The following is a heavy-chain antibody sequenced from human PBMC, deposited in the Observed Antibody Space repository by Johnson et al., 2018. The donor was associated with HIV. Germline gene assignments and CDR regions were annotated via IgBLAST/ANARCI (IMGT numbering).Heavy chain of an antibody. CDR2: IKQDGSEK. J-gene: IGHJ3*01. V-gene: IGHV3-7*01. Sequence: VQLVESGGGLVQPGGSLRLSCAASGFTFSSYWMSWVRQAPGKGLEWVANIKQDGSEKYYVDSVKGRLTISRDNSKNTLSLQMNSLRTDDTAVYYCARDLGWLEGTHDAFNRWGQGTLVTVSS. CDR1: GFTFSSYW. CDR3: ARDLGWLEGTHDAFNR. D-gene: IGHD5-12*01.